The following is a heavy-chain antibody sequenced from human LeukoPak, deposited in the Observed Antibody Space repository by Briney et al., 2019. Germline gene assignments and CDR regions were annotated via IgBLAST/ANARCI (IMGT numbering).Heavy chain of an antibody. J-gene: IGHJ4*02. D-gene: IGHD1-26*01. V-gene: IGHV4-59*01. Sequence: SETLSLTCTVSGVSISSFYWSWIRQPPGKGLEWIGYIYYSGSTNYNPSLKSRVTMSVDTSKNQFSLKLSSVTAADTAVYYCARAGYGVGDTAHHYFDYWGQGTLVTVSS. CDR1: GVSISSFY. CDR2: IYYSGST. CDR3: ARAGYGVGDTAHHYFDY.